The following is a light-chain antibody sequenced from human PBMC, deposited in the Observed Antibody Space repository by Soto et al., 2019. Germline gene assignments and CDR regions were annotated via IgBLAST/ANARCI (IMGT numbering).Light chain of an antibody. J-gene: IGLJ2*01. V-gene: IGLV2-11*01. CDR3: CSYAGSYTFEV. CDR2: DVS. CDR1: SSDVGGYNY. Sequence: QLVLTPPRSVSGSPGQSVTISCTGTSSDVGGYNYVSWYQQHPGKPPKLMIYDVSKRRSGVPDRFSGSKSGNTASLTISGLQAEDEADYYCCSYAGSYTFEVFGGGTKVTVL.